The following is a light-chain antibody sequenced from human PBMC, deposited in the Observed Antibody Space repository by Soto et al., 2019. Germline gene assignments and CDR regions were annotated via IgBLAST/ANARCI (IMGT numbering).Light chain of an antibody. CDR3: GSYAGNNNLI. CDR1: SSDIGGYNF. V-gene: IGLV2-8*01. CDR2: EVS. J-gene: IGLJ2*01. Sequence: QSALTQPPSASGSPGQSVTISCTGTSSDIGGYNFVSWYQQHPGRAPKLMLYEVSQRPSGVPDRFSGSKSGNTASLTVSGLQADDEADYSCGSYAGNNNLIFGGGTKVTVL.